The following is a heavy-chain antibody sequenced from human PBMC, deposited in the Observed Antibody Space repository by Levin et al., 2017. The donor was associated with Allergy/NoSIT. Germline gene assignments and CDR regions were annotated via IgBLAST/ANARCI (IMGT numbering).Heavy chain of an antibody. Sequence: GGSLRLSCAASGFTVSSNYMSWVRQAPGKGLEWVSLIYRGGTTYYADSVKGRFTISRDNSNNTLYLQMNSLRAEDTAVYYCARRYYGMGTYYMDVWGKGTTVTVAS. D-gene: IGHD3-10*01. CDR1: GFTVSSNY. J-gene: IGHJ6*03. V-gene: IGHV3-66*01. CDR3: ARRYYGMGTYYMDV. CDR2: IYRGGTT.